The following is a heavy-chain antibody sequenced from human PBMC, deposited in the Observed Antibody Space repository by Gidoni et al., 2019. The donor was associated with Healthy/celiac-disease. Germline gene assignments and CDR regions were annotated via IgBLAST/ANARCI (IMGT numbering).Heavy chain of an antibody. CDR2: IWYDGSNK. CDR1: GFTFSSSA. D-gene: IGHD2-8*01. Sequence: QVQLVESGGGVVQPGRSLRLPCAASGFTFSSSAMTWVRQAHGKGLEWVAVIWYDGSNKYYADSVKGRFTISRDNSKNTLYLQMNSLRAEDTAVYYCAREGRDIVLMVYAMFYYYGMDVWGQGTTVTVSS. CDR3: AREGRDIVLMVYAMFYYYGMDV. V-gene: IGHV3-33*01. J-gene: IGHJ6*02.